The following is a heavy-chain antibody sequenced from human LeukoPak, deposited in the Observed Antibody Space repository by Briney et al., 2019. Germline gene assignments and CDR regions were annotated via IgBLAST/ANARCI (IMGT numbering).Heavy chain of an antibody. J-gene: IGHJ4*02. V-gene: IGHV3-48*01. CDR1: GFTFSDYN. CDR2: MSRSGDII. D-gene: IGHD3-10*01. Sequence: PGGSLRLSCAASGFTFSDYNMNWVRQVPGKGLESVSYMSRSGDIIYYADSVKGRFTISRDNAKNSLYLQMNSLRAEDTAVYYCARDVYYSSGSPRLDYWGQGTLVTVSS. CDR3: ARDVYYSSGSPRLDY.